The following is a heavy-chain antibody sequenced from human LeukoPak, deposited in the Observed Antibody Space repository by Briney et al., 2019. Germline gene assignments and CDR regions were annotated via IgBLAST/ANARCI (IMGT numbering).Heavy chain of an antibody. CDR3: ARGGSGYDYRRTHNWFDP. CDR2: MNPNSGNT. V-gene: IGHV1-8*01. J-gene: IGHJ5*02. D-gene: IGHD5-12*01. Sequence: GASVKVSCKASGYTFTSYDINWVRQATGQGLEWMGWMNPNSGNTGYAQKFQGRVTMTRNTSISTAYMELSSLRSEDTAVYYCARGGSGYDYRRTHNWFDPWGQGTLVTVSS. CDR1: GYTFTSYD.